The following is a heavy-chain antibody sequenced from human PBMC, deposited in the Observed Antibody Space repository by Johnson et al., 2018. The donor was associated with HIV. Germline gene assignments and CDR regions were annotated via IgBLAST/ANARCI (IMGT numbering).Heavy chain of an antibody. CDR3: ARPYGDGGGVDI. J-gene: IGHJ3*02. V-gene: IGHV3-53*01. CDR1: GFTVSSNY. D-gene: IGHD4-17*01. CDR2: IYSGGST. Sequence: VQLVESGGGLIQPGGSLRLSCAASGFTVSSNYMSWVRQAPGKGLEWVSVIYSGGSTYYAASVKGRFTISRDNATNSLYMQMNSLRGEDTAVSYWARPYGDGGGVDIWGHGTMVTVSS.